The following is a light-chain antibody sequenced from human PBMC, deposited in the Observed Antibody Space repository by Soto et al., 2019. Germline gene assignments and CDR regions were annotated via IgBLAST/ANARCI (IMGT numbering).Light chain of an antibody. V-gene: IGKV3-20*01. CDR1: QSFSSRY. CDR3: QQYGSSTWT. J-gene: IGKJ1*01. CDR2: CAS. Sequence: EIVLTQSPGTLSLSPGERATLSCRASQSFSSRYLAWYQQKPGQAPRLLIYCASSRATGIPDRFSGSGSGTDFTLTISRLEPEDFAVYYCQQYGSSTWTFGQGTKVEIK.